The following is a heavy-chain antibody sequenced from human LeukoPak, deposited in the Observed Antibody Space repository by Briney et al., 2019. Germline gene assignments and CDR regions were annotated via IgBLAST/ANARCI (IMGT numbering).Heavy chain of an antibody. Sequence: PGGSLRLSCTASGFTFRSYWMHWVRQIPGKGLMWVSRISGDGSSASYADSVKGRFTISRDNSKNTLYLQMNSLRAEDTAVYYCARGHYSGFSWGQGTLVTVSS. J-gene: IGHJ5*02. CDR1: GFTFRSYW. CDR2: ISGDGSSA. V-gene: IGHV3-74*01. CDR3: ARGHYSGFS. D-gene: IGHD3-22*01.